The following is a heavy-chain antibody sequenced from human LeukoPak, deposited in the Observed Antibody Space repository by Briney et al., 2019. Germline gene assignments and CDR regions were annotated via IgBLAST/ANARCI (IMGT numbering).Heavy chain of an antibody. D-gene: IGHD3-10*01. CDR1: GFTFSSYA. V-gene: IGHV3-23*01. CDR3: AKTPDYYGSGSSSYIDC. J-gene: IGHJ4*02. CDR2: ISGSGGGT. Sequence: GGSLRLSCAASGFTFSSYAMSWVRQAPGKGLEWVSAISGSGGGTYYADSVKGRFTISRDDSRDTVYLQMNSLRAEDTALYFCAKTPDYYGSGSSSYIDCWGQGTLVSVSS.